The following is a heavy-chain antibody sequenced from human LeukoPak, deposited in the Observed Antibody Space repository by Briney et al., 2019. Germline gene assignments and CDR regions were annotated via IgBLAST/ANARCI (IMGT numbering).Heavy chain of an antibody. CDR2: ISYDGSNK. V-gene: IGHV3-30*03. D-gene: IGHD4-23*01. CDR3: ATGGPSVFLDAFDI. J-gene: IGHJ3*02. CDR1: GFTFSTYG. Sequence: GGSLRLSCAASGFTFSTYGMHWVRQAPGKGLEWVAVISYDGSNKFYADSVKGRFTISRDNSKNTLYLQMNSLRAEDTAVYYCATGGPSVFLDAFDIWGQGTMVTVSS.